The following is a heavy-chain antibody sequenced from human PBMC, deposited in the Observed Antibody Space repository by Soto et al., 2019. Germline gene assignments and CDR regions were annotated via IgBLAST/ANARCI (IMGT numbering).Heavy chain of an antibody. CDR3: ARSIDY. J-gene: IGHJ4*02. Sequence: PSETLSLTCTVSGCSITNSYWSWIRQPPGKGLEWIGFCHDSGSTNYNPSLKSRVTISLDTSKNQFSLKLSSVTAADTAVYYCARSIDYWGQGTLVTVSS. CDR1: GCSITNSY. V-gene: IGHV4-59*12. CDR2: CHDSGST.